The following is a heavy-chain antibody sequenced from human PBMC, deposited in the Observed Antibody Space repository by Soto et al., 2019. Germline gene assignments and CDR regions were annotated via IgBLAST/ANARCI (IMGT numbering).Heavy chain of an antibody. V-gene: IGHV4-39*01. CDR1: GDSISTSTYF. CDR3: ARHLGEAYFDY. Sequence: QLQLQESGPGLVKPSETLSLTCTVSGDSISTSTYFWGWVSQPPGKGLEWIGSIYYSGSTYYNPSIKSRVTISVVSSMNHFSLTTSSVTATDPAVYYCARHLGEAYFDYCGQGTLVTVSS. CDR2: IYYSGST. J-gene: IGHJ4*02.